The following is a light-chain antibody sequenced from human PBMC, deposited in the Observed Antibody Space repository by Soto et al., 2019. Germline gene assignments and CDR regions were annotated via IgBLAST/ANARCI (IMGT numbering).Light chain of an antibody. CDR1: QGINRW. CDR2: TTS. Sequence: DIQMTQSPSFMSASVGDRVTVTCRASQGINRWLAWYQQKPVKAPKLLIYTTSTLASGVPSRFICSGSGTDFTLTISSLQPEDFATYYCQQANSFPLTFGQGTRMEIK. CDR3: QQANSFPLT. V-gene: IGKV1-12*01. J-gene: IGKJ5*01.